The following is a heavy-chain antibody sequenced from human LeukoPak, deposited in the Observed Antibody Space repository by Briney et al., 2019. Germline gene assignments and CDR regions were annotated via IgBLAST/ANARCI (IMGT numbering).Heavy chain of an antibody. CDR1: GVPFSNHH. CDR2: IYYTGSS. V-gene: IGHV4-59*08. J-gene: IGHJ3*02. CDR3: ARTMIVVVNGAIDI. D-gene: IGHD3-22*01. Sequence: PSETLSLTCNVSGVPFSNHHWSWIRQPPGRGLEGVGHIYYTGSSNYNPSLKSRVTISMDTSKNQFSLKLSSVTAADTAVYYCARTMIVVVNGAIDISGQGTMVTVFS.